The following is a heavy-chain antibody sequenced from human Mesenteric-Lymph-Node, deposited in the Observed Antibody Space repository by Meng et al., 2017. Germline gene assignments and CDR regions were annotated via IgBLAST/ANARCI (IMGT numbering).Heavy chain of an antibody. Sequence: GESLKISCAASGFTFRAYAMSWVRRAPGKGLEWVSVISGSGDETYYADSGKGRFTISRDNSRDTLFLQMNTLRVEDTATYYCAFDFWGQGTVVTVSS. CDR3: AFDF. CDR2: ISGSGDET. CDR1: GFTFRAYA. V-gene: IGHV3-23*01. J-gene: IGHJ4*02.